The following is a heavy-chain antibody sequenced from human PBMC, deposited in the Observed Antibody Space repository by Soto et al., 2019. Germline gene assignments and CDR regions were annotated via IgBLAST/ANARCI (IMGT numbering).Heavy chain of an antibody. D-gene: IGHD3-10*01. Sequence: GGSLRLSCAASGLTFSTYSMNWVRQAPGKGLEWVSYISSSSSTIFYTDSVKGRFTVSRDNANNSLLLQMSSLRDEDTAVYYFARAGGSGRLAFDIWGQGTMVTVSS. V-gene: IGHV3-48*02. CDR1: GLTFSTYS. J-gene: IGHJ3*02. CDR2: ISSSSSTI. CDR3: ARAGGSGRLAFDI.